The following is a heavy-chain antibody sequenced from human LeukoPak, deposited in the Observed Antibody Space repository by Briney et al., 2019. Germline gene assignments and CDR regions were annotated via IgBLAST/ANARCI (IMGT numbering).Heavy chain of an antibody. CDR3: AREATYSSSWYKKGWFDP. V-gene: IGHV1-2*02. CDR1: GYTFTGYF. Sequence: ASVKVSCKASGYTFTGYFIHWVRQAPGQGLEWMGWINPNSGGSNYAQKFQGRVTMTRDTSISTAYMELSRLRSDDTAVYYCAREATYSSSWYKKGWFDPWGQGTLVTVSS. CDR2: INPNSGGS. D-gene: IGHD6-13*01. J-gene: IGHJ5*02.